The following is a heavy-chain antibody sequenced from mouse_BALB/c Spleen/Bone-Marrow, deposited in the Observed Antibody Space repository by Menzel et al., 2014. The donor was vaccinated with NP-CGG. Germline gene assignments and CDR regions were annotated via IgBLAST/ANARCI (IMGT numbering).Heavy chain of an antibody. D-gene: IGHD1-1*01. J-gene: IGHJ1*01. CDR1: GFTFSSYG. CDR3: ARVYGWYFDV. V-gene: IGHV5-6-3*01. CDR2: INNNGGST. Sequence: DVQLVESGGGLVQPGGSLKLSCVASGFTFSSYGMSWVRQTPDKRLELVATINNNGGSTYYPGSVKGQFTISRDNAKNTLYLQMSSLKSEDTAMYYCARVYGWYFDVWGAGTTVTVSS.